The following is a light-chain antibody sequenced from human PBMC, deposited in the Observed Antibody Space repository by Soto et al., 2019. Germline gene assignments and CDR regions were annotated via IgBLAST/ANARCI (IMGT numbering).Light chain of an antibody. J-gene: IGKJ4*01. V-gene: IGKV4-1*01. CDR2: WAS. Sequence: DIVMTQSPDSLAVSLGERATINCKSSQSVLYTSDNKNYLAWYQQKAGQPPKLLIYWASTRDSGVPDRFSGSGSGADFTLTINNLQAEDVAVYYCQQYYTTLSFGGGTKVEIK. CDR1: QSVLYTSDNKNY. CDR3: QQYYTTLS.